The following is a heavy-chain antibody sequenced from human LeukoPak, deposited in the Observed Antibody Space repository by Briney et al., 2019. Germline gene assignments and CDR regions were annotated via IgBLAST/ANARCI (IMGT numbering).Heavy chain of an antibody. Sequence: SETLSLTCTVSGGSISSSSYYWGWIRQPPGKGLEWIGSIYYSGSTYYNPSHKSRVTISVDTSKNQFSLKLSSVTAADTAVYYCARGDIVVVPADVYFDYWGQGTLVTVSS. J-gene: IGHJ4*02. CDR1: GGSISSSSYY. CDR2: IYYSGST. CDR3: ARGDIVVVPADVYFDY. V-gene: IGHV4-39*01. D-gene: IGHD2-2*01.